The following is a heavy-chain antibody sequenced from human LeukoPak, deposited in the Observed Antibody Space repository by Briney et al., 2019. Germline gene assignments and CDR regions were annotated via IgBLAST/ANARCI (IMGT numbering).Heavy chain of an antibody. CDR3: ARTAYYYDSSGYDDAFDI. CDR1: GFIFGNYW. J-gene: IGHJ3*02. Sequence: GGSLRLSCAASGFIFGNYWMTWVRQAPGKGLEWVSHISSRGTITYYADSVKGRFTISRDNAKNSLCLQMNSLRAEDTAVYYCARTAYYYDSSGYDDAFDIWGQGTMVTVSS. CDR2: ISSRGTIT. V-gene: IGHV3-11*01. D-gene: IGHD3-22*01.